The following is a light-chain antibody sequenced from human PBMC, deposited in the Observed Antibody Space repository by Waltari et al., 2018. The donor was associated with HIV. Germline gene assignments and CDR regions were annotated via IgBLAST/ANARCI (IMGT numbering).Light chain of an antibody. J-gene: IGKJ4*01. V-gene: IGKV1-33*01. CDR3: QQYDNLPT. CDR2: ELS. CDR1: QDINTH. Sequence: DIQLTQSPSSLSASVGDRVTITCQASQDINTHLNWYQQKPGKAPNLVIHELSHLERGVPSRFSASGYGAYFTVTISSLQPEDTATYYCQQYDNLPTFGGGTKVEIK.